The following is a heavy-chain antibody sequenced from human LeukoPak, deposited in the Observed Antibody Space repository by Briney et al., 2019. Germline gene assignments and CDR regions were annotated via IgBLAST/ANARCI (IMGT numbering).Heavy chain of an antibody. V-gene: IGHV1-18*01. J-gene: IGHJ4*02. CDR1: GGTFSSYA. Sequence: ASVKVSCKASGGTFSSYAISWVRQAPGQGLEWMGWISAYNGNTNYAQKLQGRVTMTTDTSTSTAYMELRSLRSDDPAVYYCARDLGFDSSSWWLEGNLDYWGQGTLVTVSS. CDR3: ARDLGFDSSSWWLEGNLDY. D-gene: IGHD6-13*01. CDR2: ISAYNGNT.